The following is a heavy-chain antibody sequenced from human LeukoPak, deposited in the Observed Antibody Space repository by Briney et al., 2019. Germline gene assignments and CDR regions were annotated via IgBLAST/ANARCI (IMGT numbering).Heavy chain of an antibody. Sequence: GGSLRLSCAASGFTFSSYAMSWVRQAPGKGLEWVSSISSSSSYIYYADSVKGRFTISRDNAKNSLYLQMNSLRAEDTAVYYCARDYGDYDLASFDYWGQGTLVTVSS. V-gene: IGHV3-21*01. CDR1: GFTFSSYA. CDR3: ARDYGDYDLASFDY. J-gene: IGHJ4*02. CDR2: ISSSSSYI. D-gene: IGHD4-17*01.